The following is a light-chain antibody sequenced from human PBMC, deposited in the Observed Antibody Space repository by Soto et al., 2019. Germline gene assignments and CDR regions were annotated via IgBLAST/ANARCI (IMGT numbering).Light chain of an antibody. V-gene: IGKV3-15*01. CDR1: QSVSSD. CDR2: GAS. J-gene: IGKJ5*01. Sequence: EIVMTQSPATLSVSPGERATLSCRASQSVSSDLAWYQQTPGQAPRLLIYGASTRATGIPARFSGSGSGTAFTLTISSLQSEDFAVYYCHQYNNWPRTFGQGTRLEIK. CDR3: HQYNNWPRT.